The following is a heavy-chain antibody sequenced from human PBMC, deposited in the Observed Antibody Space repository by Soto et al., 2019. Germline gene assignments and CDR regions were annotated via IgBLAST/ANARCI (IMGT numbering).Heavy chain of an antibody. CDR3: ARSIRGPRRINGMHV. J-gene: IGHJ6*02. Sequence: AGPTLVNPTETLTLTCTFSGFSLTSPGMCVSWIRQPPGKALEWLALIERDDDDKYYSTSLKTRLTISKDTRKNQVVLTMANMVPADTDTYSCARSIRGPRRINGMHVCGQGTTVTVSS. D-gene: IGHD1-20*01. V-gene: IGHV2-70*13. CDR1: GFSLTSPGMC. CDR2: IERDDDDK.